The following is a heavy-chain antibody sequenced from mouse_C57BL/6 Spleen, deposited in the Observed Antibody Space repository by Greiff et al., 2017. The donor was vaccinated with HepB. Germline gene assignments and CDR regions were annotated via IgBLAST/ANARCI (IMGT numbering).Heavy chain of an antibody. D-gene: IGHD3-3*01. J-gene: IGHJ3*01. CDR3: ARRNLGWFAY. CDR2: ISSGSSTI. V-gene: IGHV5-17*01. Sequence: VQLKESGGGLVKPGGSLKLSCAASGFTFSDYGMHWVRQAPEKGLEWVAYISSGSSTIYYADTVKGRFTISRDNAKNTLFLQMTSLRSEDTAMYYCARRNLGWFAYWGQGTLVTVSA. CDR1: GFTFSDYG.